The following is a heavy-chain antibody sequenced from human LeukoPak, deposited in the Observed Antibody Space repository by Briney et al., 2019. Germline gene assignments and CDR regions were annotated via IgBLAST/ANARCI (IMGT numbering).Heavy chain of an antibody. CDR2: FYNSGNT. CDR1: SDSISSYF. V-gene: IGHV4-4*07. J-gene: IGHJ3*02. Sequence: SETLSLTCTVPSDSISSYFWNWIRQPAGKGLEWIGRFYNSGNTNYNPSLKSRVTMSLDTSKNQFSLKLSSVIAADTAVYYCARGNNWGVRNAFDIWGQGTMAIVSS. D-gene: IGHD7-27*01. CDR3: ARGNNWGVRNAFDI.